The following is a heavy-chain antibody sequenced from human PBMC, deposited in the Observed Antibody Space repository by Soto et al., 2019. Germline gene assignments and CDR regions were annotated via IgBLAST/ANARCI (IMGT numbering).Heavy chain of an antibody. V-gene: IGHV3-43*01. CDR3: AKDIGTVAGIWYSFNI. Sequence: EVQLVESGGVVVQPGGSLRLSCAASGFTFDDYTMHWVRQAPGKGLEWVSLISWDGGSTYYADSVKGRFTISTDNSKNSLYLQMNSLRKEDTALYYCAKDIGTVAGIWYSFNICGKGTMLTFSS. D-gene: IGHD6-19*01. CDR1: GFTFDDYT. CDR2: ISWDGGST. J-gene: IGHJ3*02.